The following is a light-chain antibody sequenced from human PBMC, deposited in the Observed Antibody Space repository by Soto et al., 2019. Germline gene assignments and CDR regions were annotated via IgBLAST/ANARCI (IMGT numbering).Light chain of an antibody. CDR1: QGISSY. V-gene: IGKV1-27*01. CDR3: QEYDSAASLN. J-gene: IGKJ4*01. Sequence: DIQMTQSPSSLSASVGDRVTVTCRASQGISSYLAWYQHKPGKVPKLLIYAASTLQPGVPSRFRGSGSGTDFTLTISSLQPEDVATYDDQEYDSAASLNFGGGTKVVIE. CDR2: AAS.